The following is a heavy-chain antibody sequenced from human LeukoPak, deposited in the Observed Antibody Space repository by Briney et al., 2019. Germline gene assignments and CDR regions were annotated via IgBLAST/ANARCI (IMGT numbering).Heavy chain of an antibody. CDR2: TSSSSTYI. V-gene: IGHV3-21*01. CDR3: AREVDAFDI. Sequence: PGGSLRLSCAASGFTFSSYNRNWVRQAPGKGLEWVSITSSSSTYIYYADSVKGRFTISRDNSKNTLYLQMNSLRAEDTAVYYCAREVDAFDIWGQGTMVTVSS. D-gene: IGHD2-2*01. CDR1: GFTFSSYN. J-gene: IGHJ3*02.